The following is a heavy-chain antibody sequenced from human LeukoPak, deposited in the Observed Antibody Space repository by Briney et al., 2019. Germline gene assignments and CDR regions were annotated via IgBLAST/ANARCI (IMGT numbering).Heavy chain of an antibody. V-gene: IGHV4-59*01. CDR1: GGSISSYY. Sequence: SETLSLTCTVSGGSISSYYWSWIRQPPGKGLEWIGYIYYSGTTNYNPSLKSRFTISVDTSKHQFSLTLSSVTAPDTAVYYCARGVHIAAAQYGYWGQGTLVTVPS. CDR3: ARGVHIAAAQYGY. D-gene: IGHD6-13*01. J-gene: IGHJ4*02. CDR2: IYYSGTT.